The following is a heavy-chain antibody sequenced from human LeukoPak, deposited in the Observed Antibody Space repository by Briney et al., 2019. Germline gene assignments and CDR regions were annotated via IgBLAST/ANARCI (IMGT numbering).Heavy chain of an antibody. V-gene: IGHV4-39*01. CDR2: IYYSGST. CDR1: GGSISSSSYY. CDR3: ANRIAAAGYYYYYMDV. Sequence: SEPLSLTCTVCGGSISSSSYYWGWVRQPPGKGLEWIGSIYYSGSTYYNPSLKSRVTISVDTSKNQFSLKLSSVTAADTAVYYCANRIAAAGYYYYYMDVWGKGTTVTISS. D-gene: IGHD6-13*01. J-gene: IGHJ6*03.